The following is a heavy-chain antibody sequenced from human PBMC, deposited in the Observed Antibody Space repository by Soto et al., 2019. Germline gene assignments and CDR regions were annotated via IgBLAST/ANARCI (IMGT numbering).Heavy chain of an antibody. CDR3: ARDSPDYYYYGMDV. CDR2: INAGNGNT. CDR1: GYTFTSYA. J-gene: IGHJ6*02. Sequence: ASVKVSCKASGYTFTSYAMHWVRQAPGQRLEWMGWINAGNGNTKYSQKFQGRVTITRDTSANTAYMELSSLRSEDTAVYYCARDSPDYYYYGMDVWGQGTTVTVSS. V-gene: IGHV1-3*01.